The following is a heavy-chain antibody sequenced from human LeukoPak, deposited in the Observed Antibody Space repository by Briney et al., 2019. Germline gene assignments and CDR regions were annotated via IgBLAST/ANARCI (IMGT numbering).Heavy chain of an antibody. CDR2: AQYDGTIY. J-gene: IGHJ3*02. V-gene: IGHV3-30*01. CDR3: ARVKAVNWNDVRAFDI. D-gene: IGHD1-20*01. CDR1: GFALSYYA. Sequence: GTCLLLACAAHGFALSYYAMHWVRQAPGKILGWVAVAQYDGTIYSHADSVKDRSLISRDNPKNTLYLQMNSPTPEDTAVYYCARVKAVNWNDVRAFDIWGQGTVVTVSS.